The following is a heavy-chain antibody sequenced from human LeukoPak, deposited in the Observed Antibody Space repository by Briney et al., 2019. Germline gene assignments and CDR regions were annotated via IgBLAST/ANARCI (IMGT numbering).Heavy chain of an antibody. D-gene: IGHD2-15*01. Sequence: ASVKVSCKASGYTFTGYYMHWVRQAPGQGLEWMGRINPNSGGTNYAQKFQGRVTMTRDTSISTAYMELSRLRSDDTAVYYCARGSIVVVAAGDYYYYGMDVWGQGTTVTVSS. CDR3: ARGSIVVVAAGDYYYYGMDV. CDR2: INPNSGGT. J-gene: IGHJ6*02. V-gene: IGHV1-2*06. CDR1: GYTFTGYY.